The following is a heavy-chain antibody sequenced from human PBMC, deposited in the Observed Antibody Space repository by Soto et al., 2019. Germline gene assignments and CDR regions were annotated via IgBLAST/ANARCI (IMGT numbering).Heavy chain of an antibody. Sequence: EVQLVESGGGLVQPGGSLRLSCAASGFTLSNNWMNWVRQAPGKGPEWVANIKQDGSEKYYVDSVKGRFTISRDNAKNSLYLQMNSLRAEDTAVYYCVRDLGYCSGGNCYSVLDYWGQGTLVTVSS. D-gene: IGHD2-15*01. J-gene: IGHJ4*02. CDR3: VRDLGYCSGGNCYSVLDY. CDR1: GFTLSNNW. CDR2: IKQDGSEK. V-gene: IGHV3-7*01.